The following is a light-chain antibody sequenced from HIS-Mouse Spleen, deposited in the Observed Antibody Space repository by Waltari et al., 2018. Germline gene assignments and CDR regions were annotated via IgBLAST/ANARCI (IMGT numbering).Light chain of an antibody. CDR3: QQLNSYPPT. V-gene: IGKV1-9*01. Sequence: DIQLTQSPSFLSSTVGDRVTIPFRASQGISSSLAWYQQKPGKTPKLLIYASSTLQSGCPSRFGGSGSGPEFTLTISSLQPEDFATYYGQQLNSYPPTFGQGTKVEIK. CDR1: QGISSS. J-gene: IGKJ1*01. CDR2: ASS.